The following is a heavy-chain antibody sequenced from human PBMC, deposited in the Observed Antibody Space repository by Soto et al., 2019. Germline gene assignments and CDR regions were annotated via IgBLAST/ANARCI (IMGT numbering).Heavy chain of an antibody. CDR3: ARGGSGYVWFNDF. CDR2: IIPDFGTA. CDR1: GGLFSSYA. Sequence: EQLVQSGAEVKKPGSSVKVSCKASGGLFSSYAISWVRQAPGQGLKWMGGIIPDFGTAYYAQKFQGRVTITADESTNTAYMELSSLRSEDTAMYYCARGGSGYVWFNDFWGQGSLVTVSS. V-gene: IGHV1-69*01. D-gene: IGHD3-22*01. J-gene: IGHJ4*02.